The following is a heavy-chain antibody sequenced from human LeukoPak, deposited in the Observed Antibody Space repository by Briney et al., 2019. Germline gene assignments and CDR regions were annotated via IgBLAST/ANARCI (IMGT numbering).Heavy chain of an antibody. Sequence: SETLSLTCTVSGGSFSSTTYYWGWIRQPPGKGLEWIGTFYHTGSTYYNPSLKSRVTISVDTSKNHFSLKLNSVTAADTAVYYCARHRTTVVTYFDYWGQGTLVTVSS. CDR2: FYHTGST. CDR3: ARHRTTVVTYFDY. V-gene: IGHV4-39*01. D-gene: IGHD4-23*01. J-gene: IGHJ4*02. CDR1: GGSFSSTTYY.